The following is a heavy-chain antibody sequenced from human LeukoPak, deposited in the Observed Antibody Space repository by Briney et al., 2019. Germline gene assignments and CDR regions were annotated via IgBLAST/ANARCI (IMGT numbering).Heavy chain of an antibody. CDR3: ERHDSFIPH. J-gene: IGHJ4*02. D-gene: IGHD5-18*01. CDR2: ISDNEERT. CDR1: VFTFNYYA. Sequence: PGGSLRLSCAASVFTFNYYAISWVREAPGRGRECGSGISDNEERTYYTDSVKGRFTISRDNTKNTVYLQIHNLRPDDTAVYFCERHDSFIPHWGQGTLVTVSS. V-gene: IGHV3-23*01.